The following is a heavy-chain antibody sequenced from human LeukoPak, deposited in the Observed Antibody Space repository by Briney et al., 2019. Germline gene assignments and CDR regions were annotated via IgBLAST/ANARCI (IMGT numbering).Heavy chain of an antibody. V-gene: IGHV1-69*04. D-gene: IGHD2-15*01. CDR1: GGTFSSYA. J-gene: IGHJ5*02. CDR2: IIPILGIA. CDR3: ARSGGYCSGGSCPNWFDP. Sequence: SVKVSCKASGGTFSSYAISWVRQAPGQGLEWMGRIIPILGIANYAQKFQGRVTITADKSTSKAYMELSSLRSEETAVYYCARSGGYCSGGSCPNWFDPWGQGTLVTVSS.